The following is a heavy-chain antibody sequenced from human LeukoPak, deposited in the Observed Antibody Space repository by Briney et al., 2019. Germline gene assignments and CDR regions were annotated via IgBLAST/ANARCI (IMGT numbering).Heavy chain of an antibody. Sequence: GGSLRLSCAASGFTFSSYEMNWVRQAPGKGLEWVSYISSSGHTIYYADSAKGRFTISRDNAKNSLYLQMNSLRAEDTAVYYCARLSGSYSDYWGQGTLVTVSS. J-gene: IGHJ4*02. CDR2: ISSSGHTI. D-gene: IGHD5-12*01. CDR3: ARLSGSYSDY. V-gene: IGHV3-48*03. CDR1: GFTFSSYE.